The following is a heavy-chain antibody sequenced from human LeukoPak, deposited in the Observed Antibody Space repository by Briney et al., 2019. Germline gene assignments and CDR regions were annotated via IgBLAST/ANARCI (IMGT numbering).Heavy chain of an antibody. J-gene: IGHJ4*02. CDR1: GGSISSSSYY. CDR3: ARQRPGHCDY. D-gene: IGHD6-6*01. CDR2: AYYSGST. V-gene: IGHV4-39*01. Sequence: SETLSLTCTVSGGSISSSSYYRGWIRQPPGKGLEWIGSAYYSGSTYYNPSLKSRVTISVDTSKNQFSLKLTSVTAADTAVYSCARQRPGHCDYWGQGTLVSVSS.